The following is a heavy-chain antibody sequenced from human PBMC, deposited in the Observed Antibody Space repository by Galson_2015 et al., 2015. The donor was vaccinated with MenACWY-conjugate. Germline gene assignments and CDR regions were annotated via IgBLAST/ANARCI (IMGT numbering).Heavy chain of an antibody. D-gene: IGHD3-16*01. J-gene: IGHJ4*01. CDR2: ISTSSTDI. CDR3: ARDLGLFGYFDY. V-gene: IGHV3-48*02. Sequence: SLRLSCAASGFTLRGYSLNWVRQAPGKGLEWVSYISTSSTDIYYADSVKGRFTISRDNGKNSLYLEMNSLRDEDTAVYYCARDLGLFGYFDYWGHGTLVTVSS. CDR1: GFTLRGYS.